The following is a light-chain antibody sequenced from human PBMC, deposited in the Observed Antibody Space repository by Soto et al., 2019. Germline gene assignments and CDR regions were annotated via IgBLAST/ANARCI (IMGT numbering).Light chain of an antibody. CDR3: QQRSNWPIT. CDR1: QTINNN. V-gene: IGKV3-11*01. Sequence: VMTQAPATLSVSPGERATLSCRASQTINNNVAWYQLKDGQVPRLLIYGASTRATDVPARLSGSGSGTDFTLTISSLEPEDFAVYYCQQRSNWPITFGQGTRLEI. J-gene: IGKJ5*01. CDR2: GAS.